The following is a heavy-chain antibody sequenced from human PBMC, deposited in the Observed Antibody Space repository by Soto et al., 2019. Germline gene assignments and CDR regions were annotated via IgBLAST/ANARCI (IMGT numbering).Heavy chain of an antibody. J-gene: IGHJ6*02. CDR2: INAGNGNT. Sequence: ASVKVSCKASGYTFTSYAMHWVRQAPGQRLEWMGWINAGNGNTKYSQKFQGRVTITRDTSASTAYMELSSLRSEDTAVYYCARETNSIADRPSLYGMDVWGQGTTVTVSS. CDR3: ARETNSIADRPSLYGMDV. V-gene: IGHV1-3*01. D-gene: IGHD6-6*01. CDR1: GYTFTSYA.